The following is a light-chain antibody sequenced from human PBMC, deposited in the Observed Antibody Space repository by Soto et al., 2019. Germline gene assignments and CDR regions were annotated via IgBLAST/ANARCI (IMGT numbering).Light chain of an antibody. CDR2: GAS. V-gene: IGKV3-20*01. Sequence: EIVLTQSPGTLSLSPGERATLSCRASQSVSSSYLAWYQQKPGQAPRLLIYGASSRATGIPDRFNGSGSGTDLTLTISRLEPEDFAVYYCQQYGSSPPYTFGQGTKLEIK. CDR3: QQYGSSPPYT. CDR1: QSVSSSY. J-gene: IGKJ2*01.